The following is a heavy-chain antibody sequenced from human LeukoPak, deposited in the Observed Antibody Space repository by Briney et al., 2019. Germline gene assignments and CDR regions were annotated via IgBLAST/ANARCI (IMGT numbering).Heavy chain of an antibody. J-gene: IGHJ3*02. Sequence: GGSLRLSCAASGFTFSSYWMSWVRQAPGKGLESVANIKQDGSEKYYVDSVKGRFTISRDNAKNSLYLQMNSLRADDTAVYYCERAAIFGVVEGESDAFDIWGQGTMVTVSS. D-gene: IGHD3-3*01. CDR1: GFTFSSYW. CDR3: ERAAIFGVVEGESDAFDI. CDR2: IKQDGSEK. V-gene: IGHV3-7*01.